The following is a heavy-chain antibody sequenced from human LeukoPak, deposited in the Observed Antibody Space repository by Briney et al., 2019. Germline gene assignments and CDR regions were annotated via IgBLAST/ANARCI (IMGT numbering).Heavy chain of an antibody. Sequence: SETLSLTCTVVSGGSISSSSYYWGWIRQPPGKGLEWIGSFYYSGITYYNPSLKSRVTISAETSKNQFSLKLSSVTAADTAVYYCARLWRAAIDYGGQGTLVTVSS. CDR2: FYYSGIT. V-gene: IGHV4-39*01. D-gene: IGHD1-1*01. CDR3: ARLWRAAIDY. CDR1: GGSISSSSYY. J-gene: IGHJ4*02.